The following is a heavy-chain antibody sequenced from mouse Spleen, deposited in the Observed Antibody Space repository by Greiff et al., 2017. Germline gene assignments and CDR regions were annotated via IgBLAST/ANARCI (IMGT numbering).Heavy chain of an antibody. Sequence: EVKVVESGGGLVQPGGSRKLSCAASGFTFSSFGMHWVRQAPEKGLEWVAYISSGSSTIYYADTVKGRFTISRDNPKNTLFLQMTSLRSEDTAMYYCARGVYYGSSYESAMDYWGQGTSVTVSS. D-gene: IGHD1-1*01. CDR2: ISSGSSTI. V-gene: IGHV5-17*02. CDR3: ARGVYYGSSYESAMDY. J-gene: IGHJ4*01. CDR1: GFTFSSFG.